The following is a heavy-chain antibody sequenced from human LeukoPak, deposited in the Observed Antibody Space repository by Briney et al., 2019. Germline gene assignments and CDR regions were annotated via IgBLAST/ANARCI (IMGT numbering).Heavy chain of an antibody. V-gene: IGHV3-7*01. J-gene: IGHJ4*02. CDR2: IKQDGSEK. Sequence: GGSLRLSCAASGFTFSSYAMHWVRQAPGKGLEWVANIKQDGSEKYYMDSVKGRFTISRDNAKNSLYLQMNSLRAEDTAVYYCARDVSANDYWGQGTLVTVSS. CDR3: ARDVSANDY. CDR1: GFTFSSYA. D-gene: IGHD2-8*01.